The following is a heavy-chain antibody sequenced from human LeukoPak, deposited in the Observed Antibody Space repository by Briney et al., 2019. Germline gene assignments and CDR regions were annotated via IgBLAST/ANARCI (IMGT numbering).Heavy chain of an antibody. CDR3: ARMSAKIAASEYYYYYMDV. J-gene: IGHJ6*03. D-gene: IGHD6-13*01. CDR2: IDWDDDK. V-gene: IGHV2-70*11. Sequence: SGPTLVNPTQTLTLTCTFSGFSLTTSGMCVSWVRQPPGKALEWLARIDWDDDKYYRTSLKTRLTISKDTSRNQVVLTMTNMDPVDTATYYCARMSAKIAASEYYYYYMDVWGKGTTVTVSS. CDR1: GFSLTTSGMC.